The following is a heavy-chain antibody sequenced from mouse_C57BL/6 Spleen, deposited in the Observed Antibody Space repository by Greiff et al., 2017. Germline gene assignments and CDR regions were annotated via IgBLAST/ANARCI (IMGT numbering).Heavy chain of an antibody. CDR3: ASLIPLFAY. J-gene: IGHJ3*01. CDR2: IYPGDGDT. V-gene: IGHV1-82*01. CDR1: GYAFSSSW. Sequence: QVQLKESGPELVKPGASVKISCKASGYAFSSSWMNWVKQRPGKGLEWIGRIYPGDGDTNYNGKFKGKATLTADKSSSTAYMQLSSLTSEDSAVYFCASLIPLFAYWGQGTLVTVSA.